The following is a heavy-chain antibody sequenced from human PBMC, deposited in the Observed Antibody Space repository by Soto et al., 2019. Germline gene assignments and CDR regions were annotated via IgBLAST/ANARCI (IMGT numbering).Heavy chain of an antibody. Sequence: GGSLRLSCAASGFTFSSYAMHWVRQAPGKGLEWVAVISYDGSNKYYADSVKGRFTISRDNSKNTLYLQMNSLRAEDTAVYYCARAILLPVGMDVWGQGTTVTVSS. CDR2: ISYDGSNK. CDR3: ARAILLPVGMDV. D-gene: IGHD3-22*01. V-gene: IGHV3-30-3*01. CDR1: GFTFSSYA. J-gene: IGHJ6*02.